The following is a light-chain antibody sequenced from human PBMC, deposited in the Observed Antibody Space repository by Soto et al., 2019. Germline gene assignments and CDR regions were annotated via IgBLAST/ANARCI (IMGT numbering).Light chain of an antibody. CDR3: SSYSSSSTLVV. CDR2: GVT. J-gene: IGLJ1*01. CDR1: SSDIGGYNY. Sequence: QSALTQPASGSGSLGQSITISCTGTSSDIGGYNYVSWYQQHPGKAPKLMIYGVTNRPSGVSNRFSGSKSGNTASLTISGLQAEDEADYHCSSYSSSSTLVVFGTGTKVTVL. V-gene: IGLV2-14*01.